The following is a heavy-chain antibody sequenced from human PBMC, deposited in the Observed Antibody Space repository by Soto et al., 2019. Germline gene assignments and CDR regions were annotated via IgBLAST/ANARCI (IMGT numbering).Heavy chain of an antibody. J-gene: IGHJ5*02. CDR1: GGTFSSYT. CDR3: ARDLERDSSGYYSVDP. Sequence: QVQLVQSGAEVKKPGSSVKVSCKASGGTFSSYTISWVRQAPGQGLEWMGRIIPILGIANYAQKFQGRVTITADKSTSTAYMELSSLRSEDTAVYYCARDLERDSSGYYSVDPWGQGTLVTVSS. CDR2: IIPILGIA. D-gene: IGHD3-22*01. V-gene: IGHV1-69*08.